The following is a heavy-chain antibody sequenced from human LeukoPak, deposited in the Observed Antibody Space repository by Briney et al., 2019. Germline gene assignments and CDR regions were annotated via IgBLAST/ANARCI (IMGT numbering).Heavy chain of an antibody. CDR1: GGTFSIYA. D-gene: IGHD4-23*01. Sequence: SVKVSCTASGGTFSIYAISWVRQAPGQGLEWMGGIIPIFGTANYAQKVQGRVTITADESTSTAYMELSSLRSEDTAVYYCARDVKWYGGNWGSDYWGQGTLVTVSS. CDR2: IIPIFGTA. CDR3: ARDVKWYGGNWGSDY. J-gene: IGHJ4*02. V-gene: IGHV1-69*13.